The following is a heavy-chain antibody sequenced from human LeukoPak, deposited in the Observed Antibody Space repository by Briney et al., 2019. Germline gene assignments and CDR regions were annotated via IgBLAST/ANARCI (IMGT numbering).Heavy chain of an antibody. Sequence: GGSLRLSCAASGFTFSSYAMHWVRQAQGKGLGRVAVISYDGSNKYYVDSVKGRFTISRDNSKNTLYLQMNSLRAEDTAVYYCARVYETNGYLYWGQGSLVTVSS. J-gene: IGHJ4*02. CDR2: ISYDGSNK. D-gene: IGHD3-22*01. CDR3: ARVYETNGYLY. V-gene: IGHV3-30-3*01. CDR1: GFTFSSYA.